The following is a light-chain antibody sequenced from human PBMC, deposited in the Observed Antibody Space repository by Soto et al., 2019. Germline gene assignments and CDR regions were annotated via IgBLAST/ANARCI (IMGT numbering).Light chain of an antibody. V-gene: IGKV1-5*03. CDR1: QTISSW. J-gene: IGKJ1*01. CDR3: QHYNSYSEA. CDR2: KAS. Sequence: DIQMTQSPSTLSGSVGDSVTITCRASQTISSWLAWYQQKPGKAPKLLIYKASTLKSGVPSRFSGSGSGTEFTLTISSLQPDDFSTYSCQHYNSYSEAFGQGTKGELK.